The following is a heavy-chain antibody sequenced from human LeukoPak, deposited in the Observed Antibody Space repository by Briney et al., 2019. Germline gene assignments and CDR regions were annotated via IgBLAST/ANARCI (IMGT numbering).Heavy chain of an antibody. V-gene: IGHV4-59*01. CDR3: ARSATYYYMDV. J-gene: IGHJ6*03. CDR2: ISYSGST. Sequence: SETLSLTCTVSGGSISSYYWSWIRQPPGKGLEWIGYISYSGSTDYNPSLKSRVTISVDTSKDQFSLKLSSVTAADTAVYYCARSATYYYMDVWGKGTTVTVSS. CDR1: GGSISSYY. D-gene: IGHD2-15*01.